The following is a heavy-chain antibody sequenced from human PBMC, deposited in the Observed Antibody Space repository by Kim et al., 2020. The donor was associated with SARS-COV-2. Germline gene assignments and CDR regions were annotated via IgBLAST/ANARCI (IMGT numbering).Heavy chain of an antibody. J-gene: IGHJ4*02. CDR3: ARDREWNYGSGEFDY. CDR1: GYTFTSYG. Sequence: ASVKVSCKASGYTFTSYGISWVRQAPGQGLEWMGWISAYNGNTNYAQKLQGRVTMTTDTSTSTAYMELRSLRSDDTAVYYCARDREWNYGSGEFDYWGQGTLVTVSS. V-gene: IGHV1-18*01. D-gene: IGHD3-10*01. CDR2: ISAYNGNT.